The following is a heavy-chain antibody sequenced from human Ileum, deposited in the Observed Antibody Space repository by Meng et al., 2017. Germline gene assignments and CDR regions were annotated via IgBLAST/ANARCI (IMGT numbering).Heavy chain of an antibody. CDR2: INAGNGNI. J-gene: IGHJ4*02. Sequence: QVQRVQSGAEVEKVGASLKVSCTASGYTFRNYPLHWVRQAPGQRPEWMGWINAGNGNIKISQKFQGRITITSDTSATAYMELSSLRSEDTAVYFCARENDNWNYFDYWGQGSLVTVSS. D-gene: IGHD1-1*01. CDR1: GYTFRNYP. V-gene: IGHV1-3*01. CDR3: ARENDNWNYFDY.